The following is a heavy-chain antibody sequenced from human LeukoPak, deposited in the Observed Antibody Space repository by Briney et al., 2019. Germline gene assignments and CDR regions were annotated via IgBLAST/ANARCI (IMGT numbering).Heavy chain of an antibody. Sequence: PGGSLRLSCAASGFTFSSYGMHWVRQAPGKGLEWAAFIRYDGSNKYYADSVKGRFTISRDNSKNTLYLQMNSLRAEDTAVYYCAKVGAKIVVVPAAPHDYWGQGTLVTVSS. D-gene: IGHD2-2*01. J-gene: IGHJ4*02. V-gene: IGHV3-30*02. CDR3: AKVGAKIVVVPAAPHDY. CDR2: IRYDGSNK. CDR1: GFTFSSYG.